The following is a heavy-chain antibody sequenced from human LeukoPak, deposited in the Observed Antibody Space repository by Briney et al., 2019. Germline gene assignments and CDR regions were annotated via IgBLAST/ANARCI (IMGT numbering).Heavy chain of an antibody. CDR3: ARESPTTVTTSGLGFDP. CDR1: GFTFSSYS. Sequence: GGSLRLSYAASGFTFSSYSMNWVRQAPGKGLEWVSYISSSSSTIYYADSVKGRFTISRDNAKNSLCLQMNRLRAEDTAVYYCARESPTTVTTSGLGFDPWGQGTLVTVSS. D-gene: IGHD4-11*01. CDR2: ISSSSSTI. V-gene: IGHV3-48*04. J-gene: IGHJ5*02.